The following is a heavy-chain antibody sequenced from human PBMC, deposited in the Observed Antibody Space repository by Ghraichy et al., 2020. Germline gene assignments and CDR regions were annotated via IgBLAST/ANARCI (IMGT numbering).Heavy chain of an antibody. Sequence: SETLSLTCAVSRGSFSGYSWTWIRQSPGMGLEWIGEIFHTGRTNYSPPLRSRVTMSLDVSKNHLSLQLASVTASDTGFYYCARGGPSGRGLDSWGQGTLVTVSS. D-gene: IGHD3-10*01. CDR3: ARGGPSGRGLDS. J-gene: IGHJ5*01. V-gene: IGHV4-34*01. CDR1: RGSFSGYS. CDR2: IFHTGRT.